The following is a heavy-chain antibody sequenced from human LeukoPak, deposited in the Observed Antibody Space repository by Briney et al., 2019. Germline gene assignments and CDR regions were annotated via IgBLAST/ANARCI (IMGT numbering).Heavy chain of an antibody. CDR1: GFTFSTYS. CDR3: ARDPQYCSGGSCYSFDY. J-gene: IGHJ4*02. D-gene: IGHD2-15*01. CDR2: IISSSSYI. V-gene: IGHV3-21*01. Sequence: GGSLRLSCAASGFTFSTYSMNWVRQAPGKGLEWVSSIISSSSYIYYADSVKGGFTISRDNAKNSLYLQMNSLRAEDTAVYYCARDPQYCSGGSCYSFDYWGQGTLVTVSS.